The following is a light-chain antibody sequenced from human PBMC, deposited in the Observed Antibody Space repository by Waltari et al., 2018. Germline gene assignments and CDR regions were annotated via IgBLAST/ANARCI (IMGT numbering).Light chain of an antibody. CDR3: CSYAGSSTHVL. J-gene: IGLJ2*01. Sequence: QSALTQPASVSGSPGQSITISCTGTSSDVGGYNYVSWYQQYPGKAPKLMLYDVSKRPSGFSNRFSGSKSGNTASLTISGLQAEDEADYYCCSYAGSSTHVLFGGGTKLTVL. V-gene: IGLV2-23*02. CDR2: DVS. CDR1: SSDVGGYNY.